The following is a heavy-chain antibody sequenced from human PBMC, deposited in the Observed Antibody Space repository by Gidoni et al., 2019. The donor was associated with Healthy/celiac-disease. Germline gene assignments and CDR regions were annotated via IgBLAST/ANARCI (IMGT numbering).Heavy chain of an antibody. V-gene: IGHV3-48*03. Sequence: EVQLVESGGGLVQPGGSLSLSCAASGFTFSSYEMNWVRQAPGKGLEWVSYISSSGSTIYYADSVKGRFTISRDNAKNSLYLQMNSLRAEDTAVYYCARSSSEYDFWSDYWGQGTLVTVSS. CDR3: ARSSSEYDFWSDY. CDR2: ISSSGSTI. CDR1: GFTFSSYE. J-gene: IGHJ4*02. D-gene: IGHD3-3*01.